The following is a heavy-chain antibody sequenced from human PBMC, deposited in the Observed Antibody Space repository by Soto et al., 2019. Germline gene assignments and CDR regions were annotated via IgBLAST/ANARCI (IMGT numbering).Heavy chain of an antibody. V-gene: IGHV1-69*13. Sequence: SVKVSCKASGGTFSSYAISWVRQAPGQGLEWMGGIIPIFGTANYAQKFQGRVTITADESTSTAYMELSSLRSEDTAVYYCARDFGGYYDSSGYVIWGQGTPVTVSS. CDR3: ARDFGGYYDSSGYVI. CDR1: GGTFSSYA. CDR2: IIPIFGTA. D-gene: IGHD3-22*01. J-gene: IGHJ4*02.